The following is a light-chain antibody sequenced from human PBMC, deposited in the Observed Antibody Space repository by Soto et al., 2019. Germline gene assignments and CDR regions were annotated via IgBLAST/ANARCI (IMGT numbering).Light chain of an antibody. CDR3: QQYENLPT. CDR2: DAS. V-gene: IGKV1-33*01. Sequence: DIQMTQSPSSLSASVGDRVTITCQASQNINNYLNWYQQKPGRAPKLLIYDASNLEAGGPSRFRGSGSGTDFTFTISRLQPEDHAKYYCQQYENLPTFGQGTRLEIK. CDR1: QNINNY. J-gene: IGKJ5*01.